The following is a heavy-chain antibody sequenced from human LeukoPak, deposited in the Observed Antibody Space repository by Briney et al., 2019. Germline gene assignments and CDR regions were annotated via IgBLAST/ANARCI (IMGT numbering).Heavy chain of an antibody. J-gene: IGHJ5*02. V-gene: IGHV1-2*02. D-gene: IGHD2-2*01. Sequence: ASVKVSCKASGYTFTDYYMHWVRQAPGQGLEWMGWMNPKNGGTNYAQKFKGRVIMTRDTSISTSYMELSRLTSDDTAVYYCARSSVIVPAAINWFDPWGQGTLVTVSS. CDR2: MNPKNGGT. CDR1: GYTFTDYY. CDR3: ARSSVIVPAAINWFDP.